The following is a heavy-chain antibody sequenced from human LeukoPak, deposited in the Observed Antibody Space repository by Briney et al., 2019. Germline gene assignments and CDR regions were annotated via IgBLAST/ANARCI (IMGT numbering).Heavy chain of an antibody. J-gene: IGHJ4*02. Sequence: SETLSITCAVYGGSFSGYYWSWIRQPPGKGLEWIGEINHSGSTNYNPSLKSRVTISVDTSKNQFSLKLSSVTAADTAVYYCASIVPAAIPYWGQGTLVTVSS. V-gene: IGHV4-34*01. CDR3: ASIVPAAIPY. CDR1: GGSFSGYY. CDR2: INHSGST. D-gene: IGHD2-2*01.